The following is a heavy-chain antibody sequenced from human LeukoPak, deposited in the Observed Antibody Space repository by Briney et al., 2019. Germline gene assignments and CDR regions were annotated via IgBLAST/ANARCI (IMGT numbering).Heavy chain of an antibody. D-gene: IGHD6-25*01. CDR3: AKDCRYSSGWVIPFDY. V-gene: IGHV3-21*04. Sequence: GRALRLSCEASGVTLNTYIMNCARQAPGKGVEWVSSIDSRSGDMFYADSVKGRLAISRDNTKNTLYLQMNSLNTEDTAVYYCAKDCRYSSGWVIPFDYWGQGTLVTVSS. J-gene: IGHJ4*02. CDR1: GVTLNTYI. CDR2: IDSRSGDM.